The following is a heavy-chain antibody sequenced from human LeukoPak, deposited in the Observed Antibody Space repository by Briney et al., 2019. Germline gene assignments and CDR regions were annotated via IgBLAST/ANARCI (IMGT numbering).Heavy chain of an antibody. D-gene: IGHD6-19*01. J-gene: IGHJ4*02. CDR2: IYYSGST. Sequence: SETLSLTCTVSGGSISSSSYYWGWIRQPPGKGLEWIGSIYYSGSTYYNPSLKSRVTISVDTSKNQFSLKLSSVTAADTAVYYCARQELIAVAPRYFDYWGQGTLVTVSS. V-gene: IGHV4-39*01. CDR1: GGSISSSSYY. CDR3: ARQELIAVAPRYFDY.